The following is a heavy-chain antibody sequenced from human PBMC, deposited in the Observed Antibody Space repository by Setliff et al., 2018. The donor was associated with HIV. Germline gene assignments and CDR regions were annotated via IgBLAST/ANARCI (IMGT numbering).Heavy chain of an antibody. J-gene: IGHJ4*02. D-gene: IGHD3-22*01. CDR1: GGSISNYY. V-gene: IGHV4-59*01. Sequence: LSLTCTVSGGSISNYYWSWIRQPPGKGLEWIGYISYTGTTKYNPSLKSRVAISVDTSKNQFSVRLSSVSAADTAVYFCARHVARFDYDTGGYYVSHFDYWGQGTQVTVSS. CDR3: ARHVARFDYDTGGYYVSHFDY. CDR2: ISYTGTT.